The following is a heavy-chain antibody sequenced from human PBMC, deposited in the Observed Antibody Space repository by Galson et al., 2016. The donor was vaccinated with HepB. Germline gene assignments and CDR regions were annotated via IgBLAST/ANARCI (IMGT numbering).Heavy chain of an antibody. CDR1: GCSVSSSDW. Sequence: ETLSLTCAVSGCSVSSSDWWSWVRQPPGQGLEWIGQIFHTGRVNYTPSLASRVTISVDTSNNHFSLRLTSVTAADTALYYCARQHRGGPSDYWGQGTLVIVSS. CDR3: ARQHRGGPSDY. D-gene: IGHD5-24*01. V-gene: IGHV4-4*02. J-gene: IGHJ4*02. CDR2: IFHTGRV.